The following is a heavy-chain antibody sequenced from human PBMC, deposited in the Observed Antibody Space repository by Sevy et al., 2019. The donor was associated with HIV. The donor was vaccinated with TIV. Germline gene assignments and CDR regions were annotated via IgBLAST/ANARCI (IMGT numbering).Heavy chain of an antibody. J-gene: IGHJ5*02. V-gene: IGHV3-30-3*01. CDR1: GFTFSSYA. D-gene: IGHD4-17*01. Sequence: GGSLRLSCAASGFTFSSYAMHWVRQAPGKGLEWVAVISYDGSNKYYADSVKGRFTISRDNSKNTLYLQMNSLRAEDTAVYYCARDQHDYGGNLRTGWFDPWGQGTLVIVSS. CDR3: ARDQHDYGGNLRTGWFDP. CDR2: ISYDGSNK.